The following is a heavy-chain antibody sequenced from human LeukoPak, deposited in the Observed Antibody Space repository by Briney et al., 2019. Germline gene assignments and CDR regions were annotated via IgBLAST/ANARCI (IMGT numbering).Heavy chain of an antibody. D-gene: IGHD3-10*01. Sequence: ASVKVSCKTSGYTFSNYGISWVRQAPGRGLEWVGWISAFNGNTNYAPKLQDRVTLTTDTSTSTAYMELRSLRSDDTAVYYCARLEASDGSGSYYNYWGQGTLVTVSS. CDR2: ISAFNGNT. CDR3: ARLEASDGSGSYYNY. CDR1: GYTFSNYG. J-gene: IGHJ4*02. V-gene: IGHV1-18*01.